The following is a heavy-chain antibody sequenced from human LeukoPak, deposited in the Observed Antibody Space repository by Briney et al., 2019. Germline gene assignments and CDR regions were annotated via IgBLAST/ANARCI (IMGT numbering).Heavy chain of an antibody. J-gene: IGHJ4*02. Sequence: GGSLRLSCAASGFTFSSYSMNWVRQAPGKGLEWVTYISSSSSTIYYADSVKGRFTISRDNAKNSLYLQTNSLRAEDTAVYYCARAGSGMATTRWGQGTLVTVSS. CDR3: ARAGSGMATTR. CDR1: GFTFSSYS. V-gene: IGHV3-48*01. CDR2: ISSSSSTI. D-gene: IGHD3-10*01.